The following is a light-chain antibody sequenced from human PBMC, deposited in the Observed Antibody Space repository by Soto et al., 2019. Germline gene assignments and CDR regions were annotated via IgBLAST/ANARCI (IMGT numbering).Light chain of an antibody. CDR1: QSVSSDY. V-gene: IGKV3-20*01. CDR2: RAS. J-gene: IGKJ1*01. Sequence: EIVLTQSPGTLSLSPGERATLSCRASQSVSSDYLAWYQQKPGQTPKVLIYRASSRATGIPDRFSGSGSGTDYTLTISRLEPEDFAVYYCQQYHNWPSWTFGQGTKVEAK. CDR3: QQYHNWPSWT.